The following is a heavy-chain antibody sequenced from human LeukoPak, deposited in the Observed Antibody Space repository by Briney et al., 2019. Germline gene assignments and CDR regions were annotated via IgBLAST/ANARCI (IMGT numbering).Heavy chain of an antibody. V-gene: IGHV3-48*01. CDR2: ISSSSSTI. Sequence: GGSLRLSCAASGFTFSSYSMNWVRQAPGKGLEWVSYISSSSSTIYYADSVKGRFTISRDNAKNSLYLQMNSLRAEDTAVYYCARDLGFWEYYDSSGYFDYWSQGTLVTVSS. CDR1: GFTFSSYS. CDR3: ARDLGFWEYYDSSGYFDY. D-gene: IGHD3-22*01. J-gene: IGHJ4*02.